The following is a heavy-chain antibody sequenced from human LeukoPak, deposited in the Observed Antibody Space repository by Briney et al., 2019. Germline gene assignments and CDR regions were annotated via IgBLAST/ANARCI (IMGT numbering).Heavy chain of an antibody. CDR2: ISGYNGNT. V-gene: IGHV1-18*01. Sequence: ASVKVSCKASGYTFISYGTSWVRQAPGQGLEWMGWISGYNGNTNYAQNLHGRVTMTTDTSTSTAYMELRSLRSDDTAVYYCARGLGVVTAQSEQPKPRYFDLWGRGTQVTVSS. J-gene: IGHJ2*01. CDR1: GYTFISYG. CDR3: ARGLGVVTAQSEQPKPRYFDL. D-gene: IGHD2-21*02.